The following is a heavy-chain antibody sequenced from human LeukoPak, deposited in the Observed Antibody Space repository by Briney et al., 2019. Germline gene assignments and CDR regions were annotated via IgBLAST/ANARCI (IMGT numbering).Heavy chain of an antibody. CDR1: GFTFSSYA. V-gene: IGHV3-21*01. J-gene: IGHJ4*02. CDR3: ARGVYYDSSGYGY. CDR2: ISSSSSYI. Sequence: GGSLRLSCAASGFTFSSYAMSWVRQAPGKGLEWVSSISSSSSYIYYADSVKGRFTISRDNAKNSLYLQMNSLRAEDTAVYYCARGVYYDSSGYGYWGQGTLVTVSS. D-gene: IGHD3-22*01.